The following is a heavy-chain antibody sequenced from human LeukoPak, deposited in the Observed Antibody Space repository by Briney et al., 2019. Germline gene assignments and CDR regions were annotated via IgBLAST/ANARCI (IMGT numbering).Heavy chain of an antibody. J-gene: IGHJ4*02. CDR3: AKDKFWVTIFGVVIPGGFDY. CDR1: GFTFSSYT. D-gene: IGHD3-3*01. V-gene: IGHV3-23*01. Sequence: PGGSLRLSCAASGFTFSSYTMSWVRQAPGKGLEWVSAISGSGGSTYYADSVKGRFTISRDNSKNTLYLQMNSLRAEDTAVYYCAKDKFWVTIFGVVIPGGFDYWGQGTLVTVSS. CDR2: ISGSGGST.